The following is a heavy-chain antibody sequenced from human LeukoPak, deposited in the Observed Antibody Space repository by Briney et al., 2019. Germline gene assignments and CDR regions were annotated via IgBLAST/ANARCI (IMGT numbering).Heavy chain of an antibody. CDR1: GGSFSGYY. J-gene: IGHJ3*02. Sequence: PSETLSLTCAVYGGSFSGYYWSWIRQPPGKGLEWIGEINHSGSTNYNPSLKSRVTISVDTSKNQFSLKLSSVTAADTAVYYCARDGAYCTNGVCHDAFDIWGQGTMVTVSS. CDR2: INHSGST. CDR3: ARDGAYCTNGVCHDAFDI. D-gene: IGHD2-8*01. V-gene: IGHV4-34*01.